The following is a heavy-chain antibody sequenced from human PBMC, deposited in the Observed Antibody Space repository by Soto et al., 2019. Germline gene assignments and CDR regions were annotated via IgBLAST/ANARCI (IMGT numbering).Heavy chain of an antibody. CDR1: GGTFSSYA. Sequence: QVQLVQSGAEVKKPGSSVKVSCKASGGTFSSYAISWVRQAPGQGLEWMGGIIPIFGTANYAQKFQGRVTITADESTSTAYMELSSLRSEDTAVYYCARNYYYDSSGYLPPNGEPHNNWFDPWGQGTLVTVSS. J-gene: IGHJ5*02. D-gene: IGHD3-22*01. V-gene: IGHV1-69*01. CDR3: ARNYYYDSSGYLPPNGEPHNNWFDP. CDR2: IIPIFGTA.